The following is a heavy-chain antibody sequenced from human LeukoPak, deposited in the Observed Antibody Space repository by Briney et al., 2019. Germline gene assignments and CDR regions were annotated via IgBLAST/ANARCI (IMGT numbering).Heavy chain of an antibody. J-gene: IGHJ4*02. D-gene: IGHD6-13*01. CDR2: IYYSGST. CDR1: GGSISIYY. Sequence: SETLSLTCTVSGGSISIYYWSWIRQPPGKGLESIGYIYYSGSTNYNPSLKSRVTISVDTSKNQFSLKLSSVTAADTAVYYCARTVAAAGLGYFDYWGQGTLVTVSS. CDR3: ARTVAAAGLGYFDY. V-gene: IGHV4-59*01.